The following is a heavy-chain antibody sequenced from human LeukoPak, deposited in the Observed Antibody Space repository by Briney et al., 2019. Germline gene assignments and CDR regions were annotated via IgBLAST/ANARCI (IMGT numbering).Heavy chain of an antibody. CDR3: ARVEIAVAGDNWFDP. J-gene: IGHJ5*02. V-gene: IGHV4-4*07. Sequence: SETLSLTCTVSGGSISSYYWSWLRQPAGKGLEWIGRIYTSGSTNYNPSLKSRVTMSVATSKNQFSLKLSSVTAADTAVYYCARVEIAVAGDNWFDPWGQGTLVTVSS. CDR2: IYTSGST. CDR1: GGSISSYY. D-gene: IGHD6-19*01.